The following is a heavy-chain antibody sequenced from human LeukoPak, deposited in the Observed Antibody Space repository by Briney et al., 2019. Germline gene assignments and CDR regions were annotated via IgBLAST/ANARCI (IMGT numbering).Heavy chain of an antibody. D-gene: IGHD6-13*01. V-gene: IGHV1-2*02. Sequence: ASVKVSCKASGYTFTGYYMHWVRQAPEQGLEWMGWINPNSGGTNYAQKFQGRVTMTRDTSISTAYMELSRLRSDDTAVYYCARDRGIAASRQNWFDPWGQGTLVTVSS. CDR3: ARDRGIAASRQNWFDP. CDR2: INPNSGGT. CDR1: GYTFTGYY. J-gene: IGHJ5*02.